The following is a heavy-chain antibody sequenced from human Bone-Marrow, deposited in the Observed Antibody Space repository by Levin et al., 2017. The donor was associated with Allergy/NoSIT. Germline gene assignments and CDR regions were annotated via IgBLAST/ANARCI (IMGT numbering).Heavy chain of an antibody. J-gene: IGHJ5*02. V-gene: IGHV3-33*01. CDR1: GFAFSSYG. Sequence: GESLKISCAASGFAFSSYGMHWVRQAPGKGLEWVAAIWNDGSNKFYADSVKGRFTISKDNSKSTVYLQMNSLRGEDTAVYYCARWYGSETKYLDPWGQGTPVTVSS. CDR3: ARWYGSETKYLDP. D-gene: IGHD3-10*01. CDR2: IWNDGSNK.